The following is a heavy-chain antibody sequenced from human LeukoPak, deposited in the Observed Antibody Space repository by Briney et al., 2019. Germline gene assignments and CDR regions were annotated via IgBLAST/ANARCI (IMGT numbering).Heavy chain of an antibody. CDR3: ARGLRTGYWYFDL. D-gene: IGHD1-14*01. CDR2: INHSGST. CDR1: GGPFSGYY. V-gene: IGHV4-34*01. Sequence: SETLSLTCAVYGGPFSGYYWSWIRQPPGKGLEWIGEINHSGSTNYNPSLKSRVTISVDTSKNQFSLKLSSVTAADTAVYSCARGLRTGYWYFDLWGRGTLVSVSS. J-gene: IGHJ2*01.